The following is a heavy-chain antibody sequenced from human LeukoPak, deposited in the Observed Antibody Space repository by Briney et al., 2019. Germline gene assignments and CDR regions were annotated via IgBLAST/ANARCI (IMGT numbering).Heavy chain of an antibody. CDR3: TRDFSAKMATITDI. V-gene: IGHV1-18*01. Sequence: GASVKVSCKTSGYTFLDYGISWLRQAPGQGLEWMGWVGPYNGKTQYSQKLQGRITLTTDTLTNTAFMELTSLSPDDTGIYYCTRDFSAKMATITDIWGQGTLVAVSS. CDR1: GYTFLDYG. D-gene: IGHD5-24*01. CDR2: VGPYNGKT. J-gene: IGHJ4*02.